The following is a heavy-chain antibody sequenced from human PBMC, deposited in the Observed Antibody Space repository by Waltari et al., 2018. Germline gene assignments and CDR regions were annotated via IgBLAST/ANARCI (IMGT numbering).Heavy chain of an antibody. J-gene: IGHJ6*03. V-gene: IGHV3-30*02. D-gene: IGHD3-3*01. Sequence: QVQLVESGGGVVQPGGSLRLSCAASGFTFSSYGMHWVRPAPGTGLEWVAFIRYDGSNKYYADSVKGRFTISRDNSKNTLYLQMNSLRAEDTAVYYCAKGDSTIFGVAGYYMDVWGKGTTVTVSS. CDR1: GFTFSSYG. CDR2: IRYDGSNK. CDR3: AKGDSTIFGVAGYYMDV.